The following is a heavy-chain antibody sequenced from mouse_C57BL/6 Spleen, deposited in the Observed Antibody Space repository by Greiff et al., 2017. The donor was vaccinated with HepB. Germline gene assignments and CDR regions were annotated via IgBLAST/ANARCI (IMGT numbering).Heavy chain of an antibody. J-gene: IGHJ2*01. Sequence: VQLQQSGAELVRPGASVKLSCTASGFNIKDYYMHWVKQRPEQGLEWIGRIDPEDGDTEYAPKFQGKATMTADTSSNTAYLQLSSLTSEDTAVYYCTKITTVVAPYFDYWGQGTTLTVSS. V-gene: IGHV14-1*01. D-gene: IGHD1-1*01. CDR2: IDPEDGDT. CDR3: TKITTVVAPYFDY. CDR1: GFNIKDYY.